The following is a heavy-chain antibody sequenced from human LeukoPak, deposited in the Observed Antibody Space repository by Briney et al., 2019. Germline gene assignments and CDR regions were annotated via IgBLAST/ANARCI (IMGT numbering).Heavy chain of an antibody. CDR1: GYTFTGYY. D-gene: IGHD6-13*01. J-gene: IGHJ6*03. CDR2: INPNSGGT. Sequence: ASVKVSCKASGYTFTGYYMHWVRQAPGQGLEWMGWINPNSGGTNYAQKFQGRVTMTRDTSISTAYMELSRLRSDDTAVYYCARDQEYSSSWYPGHYYYMDVWGKGTTATISS. CDR3: ARDQEYSSSWYPGHYYYMDV. V-gene: IGHV1-2*02.